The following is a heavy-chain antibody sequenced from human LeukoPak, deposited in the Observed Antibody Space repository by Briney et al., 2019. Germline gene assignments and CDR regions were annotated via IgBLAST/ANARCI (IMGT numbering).Heavy chain of an antibody. CDR1: GFTFKDHE. CDR3: VRVGPEGTATNNFDL. Sequence: PGGSLRLSCAASGFTFKDHEMNWVRQTPGKGLEWLSYIDTSGDSLYYADSVQGRFSISRDNAKSSVYLQMESLRADDTALYYCVRVGPEGTATNNFDLWGPGTLVIVS. V-gene: IGHV3-48*03. J-gene: IGHJ4*02. D-gene: IGHD1-14*01. CDR2: IDTSGDSL.